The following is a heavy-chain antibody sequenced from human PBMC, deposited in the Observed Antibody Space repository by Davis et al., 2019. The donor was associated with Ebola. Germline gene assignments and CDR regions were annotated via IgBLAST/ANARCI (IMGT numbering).Heavy chain of an antibody. Sequence: GESLKISCTASGFTFSSYSMNWVRQAPGKGLEWVSSISSSSSYIYYADSVKGRCTISRDNAKNSLYLQMNSLRAEDTAVYYCARDRLTAPLWYFDLWGRGTLVTVSS. D-gene: IGHD4/OR15-4a*01. CDR3: ARDRLTAPLWYFDL. V-gene: IGHV3-21*01. J-gene: IGHJ2*01. CDR1: GFTFSSYS. CDR2: ISSSSSYI.